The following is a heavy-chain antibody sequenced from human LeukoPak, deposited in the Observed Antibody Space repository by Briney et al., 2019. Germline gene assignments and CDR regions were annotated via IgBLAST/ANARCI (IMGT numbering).Heavy chain of an antibody. Sequence: PSETLSLTCTVSNGSISNYYWSWIRQPPGKGLEYIGYIFYSGSTNYNPSLKSRVTISIDTSKNQFSLRLSSVTAADTAVYYCARGAAGYSYGWGQGTLVTVSS. V-gene: IGHV4-59*01. J-gene: IGHJ4*02. CDR1: NGSISNYY. CDR2: IFYSGST. D-gene: IGHD5-18*01. CDR3: ARGAAGYSYG.